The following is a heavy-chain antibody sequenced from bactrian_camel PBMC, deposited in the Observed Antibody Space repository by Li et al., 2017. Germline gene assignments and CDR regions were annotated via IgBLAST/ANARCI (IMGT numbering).Heavy chain of an antibody. J-gene: IGHJ4*01. CDR3: VYWEEPTRCPGVDCSNGYCYTD. D-gene: IGHD2*01. Sequence: HVQLVESGGGSVQAGGSVRLSCVASEFAYSSDCMAWFRQRPGNEREGIATIDQGSGRTTYADSVKGRLTISRDNAKRTLYLHMTTLEPEDTADYYCVYWEEPTRCPGVDCSNGYCYTDLGRGTQVTVS. CDR2: IDQGSGRT. V-gene: IGHV3S26*01. CDR1: EFAYSSDC.